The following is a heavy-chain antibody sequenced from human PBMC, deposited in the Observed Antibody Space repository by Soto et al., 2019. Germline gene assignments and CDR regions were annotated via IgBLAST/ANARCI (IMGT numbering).Heavy chain of an antibody. CDR3: VTQLAEGY. Sequence: EVQLVESGGGLVQPGGSLRLSCAASRLTFSSYWMHWVRQAPGKGLVWVSRISSDGSSITYADSVKGRFTVSRDNAKNTLYLQMNSLRAEDTAVYYCVTQLAEGYWGQGTLVTVSS. CDR1: RLTFSSYW. D-gene: IGHD6-6*01. CDR2: ISSDGSSI. J-gene: IGHJ4*02. V-gene: IGHV3-74*01.